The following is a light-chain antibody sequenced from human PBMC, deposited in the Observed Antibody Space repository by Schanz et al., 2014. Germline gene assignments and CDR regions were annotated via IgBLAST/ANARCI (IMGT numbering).Light chain of an antibody. CDR1: QSVSRY. CDR3: QHYNNWPPVWT. CDR2: GAS. V-gene: IGKV3-15*01. J-gene: IGKJ1*01. Sequence: TQSPATLSLSPGERATLSCRASQSVSRYLSWYQQKPGQAPRLLIFGASTRATGIPARFSGSGSGTEFNLTISSLQSEDFAVYYCQHYNNWPPVWTFGQGTKVEIK.